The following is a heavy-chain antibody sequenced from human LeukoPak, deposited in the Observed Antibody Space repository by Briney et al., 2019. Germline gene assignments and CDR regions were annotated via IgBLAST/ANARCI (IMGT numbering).Heavy chain of an antibody. CDR1: GYSISSGYY. CDR3: ASHYSSGWSGIPGCFDP. J-gene: IGHJ5*02. CDR2: IYYRGST. V-gene: IGHV4-38-2*02. Sequence: PSETLSLPCTVSGYSISSGYYWGWIRQPPGKGLEWIGSIYYRGSTYYNPSLKRRVTISVDTSKNQFSLKLSSVTAADTAVYYSASHYSSGWSGIPGCFDPWGQGTLVTVSS. D-gene: IGHD6-19*01.